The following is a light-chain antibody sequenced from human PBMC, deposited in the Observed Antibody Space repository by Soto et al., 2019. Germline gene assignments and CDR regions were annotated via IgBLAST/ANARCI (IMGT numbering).Light chain of an antibody. V-gene: IGKV1-39*01. CDR3: QHTHTFPLT. CDR1: QVISTY. Sequence: DIQMTQSPSSLSASVGDTVTISCRTSQVISTYLNWYQQKPAQAPKLLIYAVSTLQGGVPSRFSGGGSGTELTITIASLHPEDFATYCPQHTHTFPLTFGGGTKVEMK. CDR2: AVS. J-gene: IGKJ4*01.